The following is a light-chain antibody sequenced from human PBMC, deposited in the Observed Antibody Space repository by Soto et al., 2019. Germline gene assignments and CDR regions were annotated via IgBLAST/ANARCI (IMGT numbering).Light chain of an antibody. CDR2: GAS. J-gene: IGKJ1*01. CDR1: QSVSSSY. CDR3: QQGYSSPWT. V-gene: IGKV3-20*01. Sequence: EIVLTQSPGTLSLSPGERATLSCRASQSVSSSYLAWYQQKRGQAPRLVIYGASSRATGIPDRFSGSGSGTDFTLTISRLEPEDFATYYCQQGYSSPWTFGQGTRVDLK.